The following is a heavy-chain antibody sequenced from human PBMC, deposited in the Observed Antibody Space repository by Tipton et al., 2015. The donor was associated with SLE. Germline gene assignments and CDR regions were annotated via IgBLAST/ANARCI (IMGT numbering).Heavy chain of an antibody. D-gene: IGHD2-8*01. CDR3: ARMVYYYYYGMDV. CDR1: GFTVSSNY. J-gene: IGHJ6*02. Sequence: SLRLSCAASGFTVSSNYMSWVRQAPGKGLEWVSVIYSGGSTYYADSVKGRFTISRDNSKNTLYLQMNSLRAGDTAVYYCARMVYYYYYGMDVWGQGTTVTVSS. CDR2: IYSGGST. V-gene: IGHV3-66*02.